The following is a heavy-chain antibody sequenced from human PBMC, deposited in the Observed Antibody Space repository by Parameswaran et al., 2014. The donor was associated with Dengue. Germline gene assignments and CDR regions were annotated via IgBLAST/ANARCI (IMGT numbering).Heavy chain of an antibody. J-gene: IGHJ6*02. V-gene: IGHV4-31*02. Sequence: WIRQPPGKGLEWIGYIYYSGSTYYNPSLKSRVTISVDTSKNQFSLKLSSVTAADTAVYYCARDRMATIKGYYYYGMDVWGQGTTVTVSS. CDR3: ARDRMATIKGYYYYGMDV. D-gene: IGHD5-24*01. CDR2: IYYSGST.